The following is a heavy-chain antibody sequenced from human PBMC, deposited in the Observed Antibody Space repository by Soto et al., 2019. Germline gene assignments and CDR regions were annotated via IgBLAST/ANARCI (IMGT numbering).Heavy chain of an antibody. D-gene: IGHD6-25*01. Sequence: QVQLVQSGVEVTKPGASVRGSCKTSGYTFVSYGINWVRQAPGQGLEWMGWISPGSGNIIYAQKFQGRVTWTTDTSTSTVFMDLSNLRSDDTAVYYCAREGGSETLQPSYNWFDTWGQGTLVTVSS. V-gene: IGHV1-18*01. CDR3: AREGGSETLQPSYNWFDT. J-gene: IGHJ5*02. CDR2: ISPGSGNI. CDR1: GYTFVSYG.